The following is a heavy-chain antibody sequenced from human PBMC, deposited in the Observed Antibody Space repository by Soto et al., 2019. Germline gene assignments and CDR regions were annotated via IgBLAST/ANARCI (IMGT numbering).Heavy chain of an antibody. V-gene: IGHV3-30-3*01. Sequence: GGFLRLSCAASGFTFSSYAMHWVRRAPGKGLEWVAVISYDGSNKYYADSVKGRFTISRDNSKNTLYLQMNSLRAEDTAVYYCARGRQGSSSWYAGWFDPWGQGTLVTVSS. CDR2: ISYDGSNK. D-gene: IGHD6-13*01. CDR3: ARGRQGSSSWYAGWFDP. CDR1: GFTFSSYA. J-gene: IGHJ5*02.